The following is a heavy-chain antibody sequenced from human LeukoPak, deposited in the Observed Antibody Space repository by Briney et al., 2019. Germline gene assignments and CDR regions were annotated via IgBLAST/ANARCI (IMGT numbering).Heavy chain of an antibody. D-gene: IGHD3-9*01. J-gene: IGHJ4*02. V-gene: IGHV4-34*01. CDR2: INHSGST. CDR3: ARAHYDILTGYSFDY. CDR1: GGSFSGYY. Sequence: PSETLSLTCAVYGGSFSGYYWSWIRQPPGKGLEWNGEINHSGSTNYNPSLKSRVTISVDTSKNQFSLKLSSVTAADTAVYYCARAHYDILTGYSFDYWGQGTLVTVSS.